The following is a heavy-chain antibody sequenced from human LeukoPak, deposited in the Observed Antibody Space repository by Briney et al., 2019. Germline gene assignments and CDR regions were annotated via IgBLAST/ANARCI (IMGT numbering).Heavy chain of an antibody. J-gene: IGHJ6*02. CDR2: IYDTGST. CDR3: ARVWLGDYNYYYGTDI. V-gene: IGHV4-59*01. D-gene: IGHD3-16*01. CDR1: GASITTYY. Sequence: SETLSLTCTVSGASITTYYWTWIRQPPGKGLEYIGYIYDTGSTNYNPSLKSRVTISVDTSKNRFSLKLSSVTAADTAVYYCARVWLGDYNYYYGTDIWGQGTTVAVSS.